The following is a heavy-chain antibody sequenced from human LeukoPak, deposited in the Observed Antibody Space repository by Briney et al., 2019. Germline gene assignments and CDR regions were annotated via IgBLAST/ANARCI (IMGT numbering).Heavy chain of an antibody. J-gene: IGHJ3*02. D-gene: IGHD1-1*01. V-gene: IGHV1-2*02. CDR2: INPDSGGT. Sequence: ASVKVSCKASGYTFTAYFMHWVRQAPGQGLEWMGWINPDSGGTNYAQKFQGRVTMTRDTSITTTYMDLSRLRSDDTAVYFCARGSSTGDAFEIWGQGTMVTVSS. CDR3: ARGSSTGDAFEI. CDR1: GYTFTAYF.